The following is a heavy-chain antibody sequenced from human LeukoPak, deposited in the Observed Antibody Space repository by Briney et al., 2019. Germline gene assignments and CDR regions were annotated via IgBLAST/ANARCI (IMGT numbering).Heavy chain of an antibody. V-gene: IGHV1-8*01. CDR1: GYTFTSYD. Sequence: ASVKVSCKASGYTFTSYDINWVRQATGQGLEWMGWMNPNSGNTGYAQKFQGRVTMTRNTSISTAYMELSSLRSEDTAVYYCARASLMTTVTTYGYRGQGTLVTVSS. CDR3: ARASLMTTVTTYGY. D-gene: IGHD4-17*01. CDR2: MNPNSGNT. J-gene: IGHJ4*02.